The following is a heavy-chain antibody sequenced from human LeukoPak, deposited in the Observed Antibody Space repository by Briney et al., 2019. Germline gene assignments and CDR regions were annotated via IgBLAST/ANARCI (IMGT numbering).Heavy chain of an antibody. CDR1: GFTFTTFSRSS. J-gene: IGHJ5*02. CDR3: ARLHDYGELRVWFDP. Sequence: GGCLRLSCAASGFTFTTFSRSSMSGVRQAPGKGRDWVVNIKEDGSQKYNVDSVKGRFTISRDNARSSLYLQMNSLRAEDTAVYRCARLHDYGELRVWFDPWGQGTLVTVSS. D-gene: IGHD4-17*01. V-gene: IGHV3-7*01. CDR2: IKEDGSQK.